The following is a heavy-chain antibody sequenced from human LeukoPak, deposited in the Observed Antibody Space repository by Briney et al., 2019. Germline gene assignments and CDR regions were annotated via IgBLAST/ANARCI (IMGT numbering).Heavy chain of an antibody. CDR1: GGSIINNGYY. D-gene: IGHD3-10*01. Sequence: SSQTLSLTCTVSGGSIINNGYYWSWIRQHPGNGLEWIGYIYHSGSIAHNPSLQRRIIISTATSKSQFSRMLTCVAAADTAVYFSARYYYRSGSRRQEFDYWGQGILVAVS. V-gene: IGHV4-31*03. CDR3: ARYYYRSGSRRQEFDY. J-gene: IGHJ4*02. CDR2: IYHSGSI.